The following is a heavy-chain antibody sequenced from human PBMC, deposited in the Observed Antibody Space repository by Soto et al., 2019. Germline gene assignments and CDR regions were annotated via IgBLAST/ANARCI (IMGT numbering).Heavy chain of an antibody. CDR3: ARGDAFYNWNLDIDY. Sequence: QVQLVESGGGVVQPGRSLRLSCAASGFTFSSYGMHWVRQAPGKGLEWVAVIWYDGSNKYYADSVKGRFTISRDNSKNTLYLQMNSLRAEDTAVYYCARGDAFYNWNLDIDYWGQGTLVTVSS. CDR2: IWYDGSNK. CDR1: GFTFSSYG. D-gene: IGHD1-7*01. V-gene: IGHV3-33*01. J-gene: IGHJ4*02.